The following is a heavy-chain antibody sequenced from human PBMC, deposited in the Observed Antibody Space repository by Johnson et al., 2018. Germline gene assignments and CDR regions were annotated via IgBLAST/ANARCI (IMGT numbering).Heavy chain of an antibody. CDR3: AKDAASTPEGHYGMDV. CDR1: GFTFDDYA. Sequence: VQLVESGGDLVQPGRSXRLSCAASGFTFDDYAMHWVRQAPGKGLEWVSGISWNSGTIAHADSVRGRFTISSDNAKNSLYLEMNSLRVEDTALYHCAKDAASTPEGHYGMDVWGQGTTVTVSS. D-gene: IGHD6-13*01. J-gene: IGHJ6*02. V-gene: IGHV3-9*01. CDR2: ISWNSGTI.